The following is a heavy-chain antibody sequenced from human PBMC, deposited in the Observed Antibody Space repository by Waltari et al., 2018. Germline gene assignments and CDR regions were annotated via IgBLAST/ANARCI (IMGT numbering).Heavy chain of an antibody. Sequence: EVQLVQSGPEVTKSGESLRISCQVSGYIFISYWIAWVSQMPGKGLEYMGIIWPDDSDTRYSPSFQGQVIISVDKSIGTAYLQLNTLKASDTAMYYCARPRRGRDAFDVWGPGTMVTVS. CDR1: GYIFISYW. J-gene: IGHJ3*01. CDR3: ARPRRGRDAFDV. CDR2: IWPDDSDT. D-gene: IGHD3-10*01. V-gene: IGHV5-51*03.